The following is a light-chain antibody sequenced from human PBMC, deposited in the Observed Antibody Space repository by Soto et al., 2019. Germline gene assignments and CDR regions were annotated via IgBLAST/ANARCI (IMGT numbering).Light chain of an antibody. J-gene: IGKJ1*01. V-gene: IGKV1-27*01. Sequence: DIQMTQSPSSLSASVGDRVTITCRASRDISYYLAWYQQKPGKIPKLLIYAASTLQSGVPSRFSGSGSGTDFTLTISSLQPEDVATYYCQNYNSALGTFGQGTKVEIK. CDR3: QNYNSALGT. CDR1: RDISYY. CDR2: AAS.